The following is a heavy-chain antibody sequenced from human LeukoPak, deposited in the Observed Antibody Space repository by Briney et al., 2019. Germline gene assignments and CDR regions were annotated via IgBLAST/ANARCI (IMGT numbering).Heavy chain of an antibody. CDR3: ARERNSYFDY. CDR1: GGSISSYY. CDR2: LFHSGTP. V-gene: IGHV4-59*12. J-gene: IGHJ4*02. Sequence: PSETLSLTCTVSGGSISSYYWSWIRQPPGKGLEWIGYLFHSGTPRYNPSLKSRVTISADTSKNQFSLKLSSVTAADTAVYYCARERNSYFDYWGQGTLVTVSS.